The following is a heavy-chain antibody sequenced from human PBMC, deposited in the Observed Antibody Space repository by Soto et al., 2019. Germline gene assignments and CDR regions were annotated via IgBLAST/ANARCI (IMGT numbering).Heavy chain of an antibody. CDR1: GFTFSSYG. CDR3: AKDGAAGIFSWLDY. J-gene: IGHJ4*02. V-gene: IGHV3-30*18. D-gene: IGHD6-13*01. Sequence: PGVSLRLSCAASGFTFSSYGMHWVRQAPGKGLEWEAVISYDGSNKYYADSVKGRFTISRDNSKNTLYLQMNSLRAEDTAVYYCAKDGAAGIFSWLDYWGQGTLVTVSS. CDR2: ISYDGSNK.